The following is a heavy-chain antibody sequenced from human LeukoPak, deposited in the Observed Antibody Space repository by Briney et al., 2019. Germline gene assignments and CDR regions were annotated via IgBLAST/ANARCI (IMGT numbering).Heavy chain of an antibody. V-gene: IGHV3-23*01. D-gene: IGHD3-22*01. CDR2: ISGSGGST. CDR1: GFTSSSYA. Sequence: ETGGSLRLSCAASGFTSSSYAMSWVRQAPGKGLEWVSAISGSGGSTYYADSVKGRFTISRDNSKNTLYLQMNSLRAEDTAVYYCAKSGYNYYDSSGYADYWGQGTLVTVSS. CDR3: AKSGYNYYDSSGYADY. J-gene: IGHJ4*02.